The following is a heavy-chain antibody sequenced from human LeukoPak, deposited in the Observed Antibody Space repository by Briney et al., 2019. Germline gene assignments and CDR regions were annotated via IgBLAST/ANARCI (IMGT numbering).Heavy chain of an antibody. CDR1: GLTFSNYV. J-gene: IGHJ4*02. Sequence: PGGSLRLSCAASGLTFSNYVMTWVRQAPGKGLEWVSAISTNGDRTHYADSVKGRFTVSRDNFKNTLYPQMNSLRAEDTALYYCARKLWHRNDCWGQGTLVTVS. D-gene: IGHD3-16*01. CDR2: ISTNGDRT. CDR3: ARKLWHRNDC. V-gene: IGHV3-23*01.